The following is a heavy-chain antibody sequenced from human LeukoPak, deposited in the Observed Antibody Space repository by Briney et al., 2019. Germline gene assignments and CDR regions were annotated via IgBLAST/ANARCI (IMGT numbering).Heavy chain of an antibody. J-gene: IGHJ4*02. CDR1: GYTFSSNA. Sequence: GASVKVSCKASGYTFSSNAIVWVRQAPGQSLEWMGWIHGGSGHTGYSQTFRGRVTLTRETSATTVYMDLSSLKSEDTALYFCARGNYGYLDSWGQGTLVTVSS. V-gene: IGHV1-3*01. D-gene: IGHD3-10*01. CDR2: IHGGSGHT. CDR3: ARGNYGYLDS.